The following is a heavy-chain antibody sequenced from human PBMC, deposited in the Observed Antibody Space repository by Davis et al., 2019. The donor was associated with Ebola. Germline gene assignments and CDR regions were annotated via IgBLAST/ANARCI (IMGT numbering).Heavy chain of an antibody. D-gene: IGHD3-10*01. Sequence: GESLKISCAASGFIFRSYVMSWVRQAPGKGLEWVSNINAGSSRKSYADSVKGRFTISRDNAKNSLYLQMNSLGDEDTAVYYCVREWFGETDWGQGTLVTVSS. V-gene: IGHV3-48*02. J-gene: IGHJ4*02. CDR1: GFIFRSYV. CDR3: VREWFGETD. CDR2: INAGSSRK.